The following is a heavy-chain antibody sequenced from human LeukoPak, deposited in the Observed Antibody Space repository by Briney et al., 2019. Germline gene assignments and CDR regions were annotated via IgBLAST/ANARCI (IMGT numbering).Heavy chain of an antibody. V-gene: IGHV1-2*06. CDR1: GYTFTGYY. CDR3: ASAYRSYGSGSYHNGFDP. CDR2: INPNSGGT. D-gene: IGHD3-10*01. J-gene: IGHJ5*02. Sequence: GASVKVSCKASGYTFTGYYMHWVRQAPGQGLEWMGRINPNSGGTNYAQKFQGRVTMTRDTSISTAYMELSTLRSDDTAVYYCASAYRSYGSGSYHNGFDPWGQGTLVSVSS.